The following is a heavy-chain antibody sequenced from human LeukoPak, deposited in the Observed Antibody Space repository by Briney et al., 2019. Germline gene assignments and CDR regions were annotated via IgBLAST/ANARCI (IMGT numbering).Heavy chain of an antibody. CDR2: ISSSGSTI. Sequence: PGGSLRLSCAASGFPFSSYEMNWVRQAPGKGLEGVSYISSSGSTIYYAASVKGRFTISRDNAKNSLYLQMNSLRAEDTAVYYCAELGITMIGGVWGKGTTVTISS. CDR1: GFPFSSYE. J-gene: IGHJ6*04. V-gene: IGHV3-48*03. CDR3: AELGITMIGGV. D-gene: IGHD3-10*02.